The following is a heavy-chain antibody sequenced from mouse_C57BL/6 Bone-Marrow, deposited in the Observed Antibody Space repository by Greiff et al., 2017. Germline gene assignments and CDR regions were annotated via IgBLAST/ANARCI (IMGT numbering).Heavy chain of an antibody. D-gene: IGHD1-1*01. CDR2: ISDGGSYT. J-gene: IGHJ4*01. CDR3: ARLTTVVAPMDY. V-gene: IGHV5-4*03. Sequence: EVKLMESGGGLVKPGGSLKLSCAASGFTFSSYAMSWVRQTPEKRLEWVATISDGGSYTYYPDNVKGRFTISRDNAKNNLYLQMSHLKSEDTAMYYCARLTTVVAPMDYWGQGTSVTVSS. CDR1: GFTFSSYA.